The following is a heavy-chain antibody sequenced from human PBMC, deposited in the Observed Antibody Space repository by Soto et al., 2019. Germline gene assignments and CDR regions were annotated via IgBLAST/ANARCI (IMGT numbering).Heavy chain of an antibody. CDR3: ARDGEDTAMAIFDY. D-gene: IGHD5-18*01. CDR2: ISAYNGNT. Sequence: ASVKVSCKASGYTFTIYGISWVRQAPGQGLEGMGWISAYNGNTNYAQKLQGRVTMTTDTSTSTAYMELRSLRSDDTAVYYCARDGEDTAMAIFDYWGQGTLVTVSS. V-gene: IGHV1-18*01. J-gene: IGHJ4*02. CDR1: GYTFTIYG.